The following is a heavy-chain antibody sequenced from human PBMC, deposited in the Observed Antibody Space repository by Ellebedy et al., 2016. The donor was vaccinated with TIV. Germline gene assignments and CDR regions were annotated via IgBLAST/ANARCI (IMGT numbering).Heavy chain of an antibody. D-gene: IGHD3-16*01. J-gene: IGHJ3*02. CDR3: AKDQIGGDGRWVFDI. CDR1: GFTFSRYA. CDR2: TYGGGGTK. V-gene: IGHV3-23*01. Sequence: GESLKISCAASGFTFSRYAMSWVRQTPGKGLEWVSGTYGGGGTKYYADSVKGRFTISRDNSKNTLYLQMNSLRAEDTAIYYCAKDQIGGDGRWVFDIWGQGTMVTVSS.